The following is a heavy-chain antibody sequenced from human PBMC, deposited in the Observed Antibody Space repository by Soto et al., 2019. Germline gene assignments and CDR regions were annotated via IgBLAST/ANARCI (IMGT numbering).Heavy chain of an antibody. V-gene: IGHV1-8*01. Sequence: ASVKVSCKASGSTFTTSDITWVRQATGQGLEWTGWMNPKSGNTGYAPKTRLTISKDTSKNQVVLTMTNMDPVDTATYYCARQFYRDGSGTAFDIWGQGTMVTV. CDR2: MNPKSGNT. D-gene: IGHD3-10*01. CDR3: ARQFYRDGSGTAFDI. CDR1: GSTFTTSD. J-gene: IGHJ3*02.